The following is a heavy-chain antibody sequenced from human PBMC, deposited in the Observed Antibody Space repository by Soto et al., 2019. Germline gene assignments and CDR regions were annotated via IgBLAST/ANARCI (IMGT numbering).Heavy chain of an antibody. CDR1: GFSLSTSGVG. J-gene: IGHJ5*02. D-gene: IGHD2-15*01. CDR3: AHTLYCSGGSCYFLAVPWFDP. V-gene: IGHV2-5*01. Sequence: SGPTLVNPTQTLTLTCTFSGFSLSTSGVGVGWIRQPPGKALEWLALIYWNDDKRYSPSLKSRLTITKDTSKNQVVLTMTNMDPVDTATYYCAHTLYCSGGSCYFLAVPWFDPWGQGTLVTVSS. CDR2: IYWNDDK.